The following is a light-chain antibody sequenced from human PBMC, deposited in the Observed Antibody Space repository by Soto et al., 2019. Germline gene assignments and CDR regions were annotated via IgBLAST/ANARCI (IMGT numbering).Light chain of an antibody. CDR3: QQYYSTPWT. CDR2: WAS. CDR1: QSILYSSNNKNY. V-gene: IGKV4-1*01. Sequence: DIVMTQSPDSLAVSLGERATINCQSSQSILYSSNNKNYLAWYQQKPGQPPKPLIYWASTRESGVPDRFSGSGSGTDFTLTISSLQAEDVGVYYWQQYYSTPWTFGQGTKVEIK. J-gene: IGKJ1*01.